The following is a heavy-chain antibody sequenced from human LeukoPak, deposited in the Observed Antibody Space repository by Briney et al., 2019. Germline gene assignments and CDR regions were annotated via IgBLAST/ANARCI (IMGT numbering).Heavy chain of an antibody. Sequence: ASVKVSCKASGYTFTGYYMHWVRQAPGQGLEWMGWINPNSGGTNYAQKFQGRVTMTRDTSISTAYMELSRLRSADTAVYYCARTDSSGWQDFDYWGQGTLVTVSS. CDR3: ARTDSSGWQDFDY. CDR2: INPNSGGT. J-gene: IGHJ4*02. D-gene: IGHD6-19*01. V-gene: IGHV1-2*02. CDR1: GYTFTGYY.